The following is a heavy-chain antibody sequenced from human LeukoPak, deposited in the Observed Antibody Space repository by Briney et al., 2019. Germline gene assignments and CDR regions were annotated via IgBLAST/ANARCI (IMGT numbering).Heavy chain of an antibody. V-gene: IGHV3-49*04. D-gene: IGHD5-24*01. CDR1: GFTFGNYA. Sequence: GRSLRLSCTASGFTFGNYAMSWVRQAPGNGLEWVGFIIIIAYRLKTAYAASVQGRFTISRDDSKGIAYLQVNSLKTEDTAVYYCTRHAIRRWLYYGPDVWGQGTTVIVSS. J-gene: IGHJ6*02. CDR2: IIIIAYRLKT. CDR3: TRHAIRRWLYYGPDV.